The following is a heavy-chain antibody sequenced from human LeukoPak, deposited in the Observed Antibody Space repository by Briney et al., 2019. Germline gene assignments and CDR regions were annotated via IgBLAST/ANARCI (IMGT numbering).Heavy chain of an antibody. V-gene: IGHV1-69*01. CDR2: IIPIFGTA. Sequence: SVKISCKASGGTFSSYAISWVRQAPGQGLEWMGGIIPIFGTANYAQKFQGRVTITADESTSTAYMELSSLRSEDTAVYYCARGGGGRFLEVDLDYWGQGTLVTVSS. D-gene: IGHD3-3*01. CDR1: GGTFSSYA. J-gene: IGHJ4*02. CDR3: ARGGGGRFLEVDLDY.